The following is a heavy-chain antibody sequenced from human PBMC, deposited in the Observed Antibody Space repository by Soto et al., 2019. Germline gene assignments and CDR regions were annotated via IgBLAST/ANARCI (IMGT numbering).Heavy chain of an antibody. CDR1: GYTFTSYG. V-gene: IGHV1-18*01. CDR3: ARDLDSSGYYPYYYYYYGMDV. CDR2: ISAYNGNT. D-gene: IGHD3-22*01. Sequence: ASVKVSCKASGYTFTSYGISWVRQAPGQGLEWMGWISAYNGNTNYAQKRQGRVTMTTDTSTSTAYMELRSLRSDDTAVYYCARDLDSSGYYPYYYYYYGMDVWGQGTTVTVSS. J-gene: IGHJ6*02.